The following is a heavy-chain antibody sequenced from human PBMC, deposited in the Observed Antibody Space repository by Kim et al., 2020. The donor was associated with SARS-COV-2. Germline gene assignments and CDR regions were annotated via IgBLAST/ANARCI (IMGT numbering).Heavy chain of an antibody. D-gene: IGHD4-17*01. Sequence: ASVKVSCKVSGYTLTELPMHWVRQAPGKGLEWMGGFDPEDGETIYAQKFQGRVTMTEDTSTDTAYMELSSLRSEDTAVYYCATSTTVTTSGWFDPWGQGTLVTVSS. V-gene: IGHV1-24*01. CDR1: GYTLTELP. J-gene: IGHJ5*02. CDR2: FDPEDGET. CDR3: ATSTTVTTSGWFDP.